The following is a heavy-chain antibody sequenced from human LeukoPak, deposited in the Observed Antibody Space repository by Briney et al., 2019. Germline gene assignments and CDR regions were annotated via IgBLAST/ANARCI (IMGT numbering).Heavy chain of an antibody. CDR1: GGSISSGDYY. CDR3: ARTVRGVIFFDS. V-gene: IGHV4-30-4*01. Sequence: SQTLSLTCTVSGGSISSGDYYWSWIRQPPGKGLEWIGYIYYSGSTYYNPSLKSRVTISVDTSKNRFSLKLSSVTAADTAVYYCARTVRGVIFFDSWGQGTLVTVSS. D-gene: IGHD3-10*01. CDR2: IYYSGST. J-gene: IGHJ5*01.